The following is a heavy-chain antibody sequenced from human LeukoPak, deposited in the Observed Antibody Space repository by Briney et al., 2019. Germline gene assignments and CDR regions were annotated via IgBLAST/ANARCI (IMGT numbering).Heavy chain of an antibody. CDR2: ISYDGSNK. Sequence: GGSLRLSCAASGFTFSSYAMSWVRQAPGKGLEWVAVISYDGSNKYYADSVKGRFTISRGNSKNTLYLQMNSLRAEDTAVYYCAREAGLVIIPFAYWGQGTLVTVSS. D-gene: IGHD3/OR15-3a*01. CDR3: AREAGLVIIPFAY. J-gene: IGHJ4*02. V-gene: IGHV3-30*19. CDR1: GFTFSSYA.